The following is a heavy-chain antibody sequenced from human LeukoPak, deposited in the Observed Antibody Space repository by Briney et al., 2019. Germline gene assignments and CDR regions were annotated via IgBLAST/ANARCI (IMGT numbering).Heavy chain of an antibody. CDR2: IYHSGST. D-gene: IGHD3-9*01. CDR1: GYSISSGYY. J-gene: IGHJ4*02. CDR3: VKGAYDFLTGLYYFDY. Sequence: SETLSLTCTVSGYSISSGYYWGWIRQPPGKGLEWIASIYHSGSTYYNPSLKSRVTISVDTSKNQFSLKLSSVTAADTAVYYCVKGAYDFLTGLYYFDYWGQGTLVTVSS. V-gene: IGHV4-38-2*02.